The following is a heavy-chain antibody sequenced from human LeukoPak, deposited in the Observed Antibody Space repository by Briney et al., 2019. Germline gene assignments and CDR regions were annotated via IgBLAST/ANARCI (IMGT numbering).Heavy chain of an antibody. CDR1: GVSISGYY. V-gene: IGHV4-59*01. CDR3: AGDAGPAGGSFDY. CDR2: IYYSGST. J-gene: IGHJ4*02. Sequence: PSETLSLTCTVSGVSISGYYWSWVRQPPGKGLEWIGYIYYSGSTNYNPSLKSRLTISVDPSKNQFSLRLRSVTTADTAVYYCAGDAGPAGGSFDYWGQGTLVTVSS. D-gene: IGHD6-13*01.